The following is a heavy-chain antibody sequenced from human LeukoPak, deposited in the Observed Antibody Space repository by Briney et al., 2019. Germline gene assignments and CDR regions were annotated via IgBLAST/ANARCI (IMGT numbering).Heavy chain of an antibody. CDR1: GFTFTPFY. CDR2: INLSSGGT. Sequence: ASVKVSCKASGFTFTPFYMHWVRQAPGQGLEWMAWINLSSGGTNYAQKFRGRVTMTRDSSISTAYMELTSLRSDDTAIYYCVTSTGYFNTWGAFDIWGQGTMVTVSS. J-gene: IGHJ3*02. CDR3: VTSTGYFNTWGAFDI. V-gene: IGHV1-2*02. D-gene: IGHD2-15*01.